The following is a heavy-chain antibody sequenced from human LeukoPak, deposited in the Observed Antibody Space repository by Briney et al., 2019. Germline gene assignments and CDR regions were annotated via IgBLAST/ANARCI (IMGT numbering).Heavy chain of an antibody. Sequence: APVKVSCKASGYTFTSYAMHWVRQAPGQRLEWMGWINAGNGNTKYSQKFQGRVTITRDTSASTAYMELSSLRSEDTAVYYCARGGVLMEASSSSPQTPWGQGTLVTVSS. D-gene: IGHD6-13*01. CDR2: INAGNGNT. J-gene: IGHJ4*02. V-gene: IGHV1-3*01. CDR1: GYTFTSYA. CDR3: ARGGVLMEASSSSPQTP.